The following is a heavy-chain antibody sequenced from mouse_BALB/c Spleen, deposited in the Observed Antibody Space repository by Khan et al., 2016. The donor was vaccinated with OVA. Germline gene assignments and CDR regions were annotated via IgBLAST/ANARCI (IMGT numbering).Heavy chain of an antibody. Sequence: EVQLVESGPGLVKPSQSLSLTCTVTGYSITSGYGWNWIRQFPGNKLEWMGYISYSGSTNYHPSHKSRISINRDTSKNQFFLQLNSVTTEDTATYYCARTARIKYWGQGTTLTVSS. CDR1: GYSITSGYG. D-gene: IGHD1-2*01. J-gene: IGHJ2*01. CDR2: ISYSGST. V-gene: IGHV3-2*02. CDR3: ARTARIKY.